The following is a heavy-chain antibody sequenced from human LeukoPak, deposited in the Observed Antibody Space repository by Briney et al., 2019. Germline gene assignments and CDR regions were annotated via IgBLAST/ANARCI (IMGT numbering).Heavy chain of an antibody. D-gene: IGHD1-26*01. V-gene: IGHV3-23*01. CDR2: ISGSGGST. J-gene: IGHJ3*02. CDR1: GFTFSSYA. Sequence: GGSLRLSCAASGFTFSSYAMSWVRQAPGKGLEWISAISGSGGSTYYADSVKGRFTISRDNSKNTLYLQMNSLRAEDTAVYYCAFASGSYLWAFDIWGQGTMVTVSS. CDR3: AFASGSYLWAFDI.